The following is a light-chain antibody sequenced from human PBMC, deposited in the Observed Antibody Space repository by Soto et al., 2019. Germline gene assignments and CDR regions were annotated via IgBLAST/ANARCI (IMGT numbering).Light chain of an antibody. J-gene: IGKJ1*01. V-gene: IGKV3-20*01. CDR1: QSVSTSS. CDR3: QKYGSSPRK. CDR2: GAS. Sequence: EIVLTPSPGTLSFSPLSIATLSFSSSQSVSTSSLAWYQQKGGQAPRLLIHGASSRATGIPDRFSGSGSGTDFTLTISRLEPEDFAVYYCQKYGSSPRKFGQGTKVDIK.